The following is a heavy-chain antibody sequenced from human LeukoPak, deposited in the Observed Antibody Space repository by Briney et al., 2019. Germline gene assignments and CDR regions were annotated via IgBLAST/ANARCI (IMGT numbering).Heavy chain of an antibody. CDR1: GFTFSHYA. CDR3: AKDAERGFDFSNSLQS. CDR2: IWNDGSDK. J-gene: IGHJ4*02. D-gene: IGHD4-11*01. Sequence: GGSLRLSCTTSGFTFSHYAMHWVRQAPGKGLEWVAVIWNDGSDKYYRDSVKGRFTISRDNSKKSVYLQLSSLRVEDTAVYYCAKDAERGFDFSNSLQSWGQGTLVTVSS. V-gene: IGHV3-33*06.